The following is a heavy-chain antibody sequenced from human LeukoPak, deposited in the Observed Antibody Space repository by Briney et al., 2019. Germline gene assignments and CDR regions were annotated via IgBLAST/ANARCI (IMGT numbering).Heavy chain of an antibody. D-gene: IGHD1-14*01. J-gene: IGHJ6*03. CDR1: GFSLSNYG. V-gene: IGHV3-33*01. Sequence: GWSLRVSCAASGFSLSNYGMHWVRQAPGKGLEWVAALLYDGNTKHYADSVKGRFTISRDISKNTFYLQMNSLTAEDTAVYYCARDHRPEIQYYYMDVWGKGDPFAVSS. CDR2: LLYDGNTK. CDR3: ARDHRPEIQYYYMDV.